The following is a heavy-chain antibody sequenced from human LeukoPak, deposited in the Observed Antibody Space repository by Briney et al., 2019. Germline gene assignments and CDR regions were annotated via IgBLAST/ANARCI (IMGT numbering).Heavy chain of an antibody. Sequence: HPGGSLRLSCVASGFTFSSYWLHWVRQAPGKGLVWVSHINNDGSYATYAESVKGRFTISRDNAKNTLFLQMNSLRAEDTAVYYCARINYEGDSWGQGTLVTVSS. D-gene: IGHD3-16*01. CDR1: GFTFSSYW. J-gene: IGHJ4*02. V-gene: IGHV3-74*01. CDR3: ARINYEGDS. CDR2: INNDGSYA.